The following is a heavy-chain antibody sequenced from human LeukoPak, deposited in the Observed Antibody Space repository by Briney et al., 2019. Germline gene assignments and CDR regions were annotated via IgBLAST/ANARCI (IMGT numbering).Heavy chain of an antibody. CDR1: GFTFDDYA. D-gene: IGHD2-8*01. CDR2: ISWNSGSI. Sequence: GRSLRLSCAASGFTFDDYAMHWVRQAPVKGLEWVSGISWNSGSIGYADSVKGRFTISRDNAKNSLYLQMNSLRAEDTALYYCAKAQSGYCTNGVCSPFDYWGQGTLVTVSS. CDR3: AKAQSGYCTNGVCSPFDY. J-gene: IGHJ4*02. V-gene: IGHV3-9*01.